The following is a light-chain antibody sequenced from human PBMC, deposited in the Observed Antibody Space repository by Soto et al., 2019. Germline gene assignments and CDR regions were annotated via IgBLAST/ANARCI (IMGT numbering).Light chain of an antibody. J-gene: IGKJ5*01. Sequence: EIVLTEAPATMSFSPGTRATIYCXASQSVSRYLAWYQQKPGQAPRLLIYDASNRATGIPARFSGSGSGTDFTLTISRLEPEDFAVYYCQQRSNWPITFGQGTRLENK. CDR2: DAS. CDR3: QQRSNWPIT. CDR1: QSVSRY. V-gene: IGKV3-11*01.